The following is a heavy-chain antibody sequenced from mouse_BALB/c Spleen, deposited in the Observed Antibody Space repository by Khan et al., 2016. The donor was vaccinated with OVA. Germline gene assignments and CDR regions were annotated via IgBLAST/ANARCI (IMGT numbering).Heavy chain of an antibody. V-gene: IGHV1-4*01. CDR3: SREGADDRADGWFAC. CDR1: GYTFTTYT. Sequence: VQLQQSGAVLARPGASVKMSCKASGYTFTTYTIHWVKQRPGQGLEWFGYIIPSSDYTNYNQKFKDQATLTADKSSSTAYMQLSSLTSEVAAVFYCSREGADDRADGWFACWGQGTVVTVSA. CDR2: IIPSSDYT. J-gene: IGHJ3*01. D-gene: IGHD3-3*01.